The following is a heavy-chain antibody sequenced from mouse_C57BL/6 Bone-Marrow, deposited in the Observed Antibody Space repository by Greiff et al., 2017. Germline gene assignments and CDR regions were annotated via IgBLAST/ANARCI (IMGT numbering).Heavy chain of an antibody. CDR2: IDPSDSYT. J-gene: IGHJ1*03. Sequence: QVQLQQPGAELVRPGTSVKLSCKASGYTFTSYWMHWVKQRPGQGLEWIGVIDPSDSYTNYNQKFKGKATLTVDTSSSTAYMQLSSLTSEDSAVYYWASGPSTVVATGNGYFDVWGTGTTVTVSS. CDR1: GYTFTSYW. V-gene: IGHV1-59*01. D-gene: IGHD1-1*01. CDR3: ASGPSTVVATGNGYFDV.